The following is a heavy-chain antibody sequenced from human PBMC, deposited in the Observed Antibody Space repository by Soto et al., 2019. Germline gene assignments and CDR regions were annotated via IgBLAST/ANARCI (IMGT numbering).Heavy chain of an antibody. D-gene: IGHD2-15*01. V-gene: IGHV1-69*01. CDR1: GGTFSSYA. J-gene: IGHJ6*02. CDR3: ARGAYWVVASSYDMAV. Sequence: QVQLVQSGAEVKKPRSSVKVSCKASGGTFSSYALSWVRQAPGQVLEWMGWIIPIFGTANYAQKFQGRVTITADESTSTAYMELSSLRSEDTAVYYCARGAYWVVASSYDMAVWGQGTTVTVSS. CDR2: IIPIFGTA.